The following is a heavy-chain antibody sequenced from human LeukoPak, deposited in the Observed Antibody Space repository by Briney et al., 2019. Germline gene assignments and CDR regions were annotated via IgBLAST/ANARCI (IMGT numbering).Heavy chain of an antibody. CDR3: VRDRSRFGESD. CDR2: INQDGSEI. J-gene: IGHJ4*02. CDR1: GFTFSSYE. Sequence: GGSLRLSCAASGFTFSSYEMNWVRQAPGKGLEWVANINQDGSEIYYVDSARGRFIISRDNPKNSLSLQMNSLRAEDTAVYYCVRDRSRFGESDWGQGTLVMVSS. D-gene: IGHD3-10*01. V-gene: IGHV3-7*01.